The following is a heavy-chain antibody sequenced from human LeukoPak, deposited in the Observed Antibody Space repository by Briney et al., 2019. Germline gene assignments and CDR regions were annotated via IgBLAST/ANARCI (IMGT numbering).Heavy chain of an antibody. J-gene: IGHJ5*02. D-gene: IGHD6-13*01. CDR1: GGSISSSSYY. CDR2: IYYSGST. V-gene: IGHV4-39*01. CDR3: ARHGAGSWFNWFDP. Sequence: SETLSLTCTVSGGSISSSSYYWGWIRQLPGKGLEWIGSIYYSGSTYYNPSLKSRVTISVDTSKNQFSLKLSSVTAADTAVYYCARHGAGSWFNWFDPWGQGTLVTVSS.